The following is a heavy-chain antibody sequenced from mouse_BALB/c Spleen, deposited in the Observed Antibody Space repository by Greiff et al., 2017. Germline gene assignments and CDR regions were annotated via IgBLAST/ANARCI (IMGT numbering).Heavy chain of an antibody. CDR1: GYTFTDYN. D-gene: IGHD1-1*01. Sequence: EVQLQQSGPELVKPGASVKIPCKASGYTFTDYNMDWVKQSHGKSLEWIGDINPNNGGTIYNQKFKGKATLTVDKSSSTAYMELRSLTSEDTAVYYCARNYYGSSPWYFDVWGAGTTVTVSS. CDR2: INPNNGGT. V-gene: IGHV1-18*01. J-gene: IGHJ1*01. CDR3: ARNYYGSSPWYFDV.